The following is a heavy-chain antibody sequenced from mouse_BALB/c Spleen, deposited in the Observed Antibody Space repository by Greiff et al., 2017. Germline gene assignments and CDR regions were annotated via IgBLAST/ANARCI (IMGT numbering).Heavy chain of an antibody. J-gene: IGHJ2*01. D-gene: IGHD2-14*01. CDR3: ARRRYDVGDYFDY. CDR2: IDPSDSET. V-gene: IGHV1S126*01. Sequence: VKLQESGPQLVRPGASVKISCKASGYSFTSYWMHWVKQRPGQGLEWIGMIDPSDSETRLNQKFKDKATLTVDKSSSTAYMQLSSPTSEDSAVYYCARRRYDVGDYFDYWGQGTTLTVSS. CDR1: GYSFTSYW.